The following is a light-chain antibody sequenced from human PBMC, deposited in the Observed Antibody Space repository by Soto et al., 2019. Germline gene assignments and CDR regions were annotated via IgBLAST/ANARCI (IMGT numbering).Light chain of an antibody. J-gene: IGKJ4*01. CDR1: QGIRND. CDR2: AAS. V-gene: IGKV1-6*01. CDR3: LQDYNYPLT. Sequence: AIQMTQSPTSLSASVGDRFTITCLASQGIRNDLGWYQQKPGKAPKLLIYAASSLQSGVPSRFSGSGSGTDFTLTISSLKTEDFATYYCLQDYNYPLTFGGGTKVDIK.